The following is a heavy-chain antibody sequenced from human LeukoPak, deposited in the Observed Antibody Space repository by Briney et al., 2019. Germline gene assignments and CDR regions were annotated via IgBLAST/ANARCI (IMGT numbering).Heavy chain of an antibody. CDR3: ARGAGVLTGYYTSPPLFDY. V-gene: IGHV1-69*13. D-gene: IGHD3-9*01. Sequence: PVASVKVSCKDSGGTFSSYAISWVRQAPGQGLEWMGGIIPIFGTANYAQKFQGRVTITADESTSTAYMELSSLRSEDTAVYYCARGAGVLTGYYTSPPLFDYWGQGTLVTVSS. CDR2: IIPIFGTA. J-gene: IGHJ4*02. CDR1: GGTFSSYA.